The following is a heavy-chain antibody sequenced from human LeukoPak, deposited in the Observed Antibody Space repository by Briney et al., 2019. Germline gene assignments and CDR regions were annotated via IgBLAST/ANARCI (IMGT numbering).Heavy chain of an antibody. CDR2: ISGSGGST. V-gene: IGHV3-23*01. Sequence: GGTLRLSCAASGFTFSSYGMSWVRQAPGKGLEWVSAISGSGGSTYYADSVKGRFTISRDNSKNTLYLQMNSLRAEDTAVYYCATDYDSSGWADYWGQGTLVTVSS. CDR1: GFTFSSYG. CDR3: ATDYDSSGWADY. J-gene: IGHJ4*02. D-gene: IGHD3-22*01.